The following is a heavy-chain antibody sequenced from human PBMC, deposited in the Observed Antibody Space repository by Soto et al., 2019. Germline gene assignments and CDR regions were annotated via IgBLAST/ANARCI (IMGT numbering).Heavy chain of an antibody. CDR3: ARNLCTTGTTGKAFDI. J-gene: IGHJ3*02. D-gene: IGHD1-1*01. CDR1: GYTFTSYG. Sequence: ASVKVSCKASGYTFTSYGISWVRQAPGQGLEWMGWISAYNGNTNYAKKLQGRVTITTDTSTSTAYMERRSLRSDDTAVYYCARNLCTTGTTGKAFDIWGKGTMVTVSS. CDR2: ISAYNGNT. V-gene: IGHV1-18*01.